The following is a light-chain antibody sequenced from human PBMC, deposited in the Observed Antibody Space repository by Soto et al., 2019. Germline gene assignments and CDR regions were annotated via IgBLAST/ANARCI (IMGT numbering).Light chain of an antibody. Sequence: SYDLTQPPSVSVAPGQTARITCTGNNIRTKSVYWYQQKAGQAPVVVVFDDSARPSGIPERFSGSNSGNTAILTISRLEAGDEADYYCQVAYGNDDSLDVFGPGTKVTVL. CDR3: QVAYGNDDSLDV. J-gene: IGLJ1*01. CDR2: DDS. V-gene: IGLV3-21*02. CDR1: NIRTKS.